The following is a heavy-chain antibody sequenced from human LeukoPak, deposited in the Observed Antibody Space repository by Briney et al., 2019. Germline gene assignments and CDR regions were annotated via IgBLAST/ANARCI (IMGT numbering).Heavy chain of an antibody. D-gene: IGHD2-2*01. J-gene: IGHJ4*02. CDR2: IKSKTDGGTT. CDR1: GFTFSNAW. CDR3: TTDPDIVVVPAALFDY. V-gene: IGHV3-15*01. Sequence: GGSLRLSCAASGFTFSNAWMSWVRQAPGKGLEWVGRIKSKTDGGTTDYAAPVKGRFTISRDDSKNKLYLQMNSLKTEDTAVYYCTTDPDIVVVPAALFDYWGQGTLVTVSS.